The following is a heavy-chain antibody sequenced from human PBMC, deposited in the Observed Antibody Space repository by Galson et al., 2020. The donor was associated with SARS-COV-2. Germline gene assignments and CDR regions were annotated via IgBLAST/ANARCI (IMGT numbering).Heavy chain of an antibody. CDR2: INTNTGNP. CDR1: GYTFNNYA. J-gene: IGHJ4*02. V-gene: IGHV7-4-1*02. Sequence: ASVKVSCKASGYTFNNYALNWVRQAPGQGLKWMAWINTNTGNPTYAQGFTGRFVFSLDTSISTAYLQISSLKAEDTAVYYCARGAGAWFGELLDYWGQGTLVTVSS. CDR3: ARGAGAWFGELLDY. D-gene: IGHD3-10*01.